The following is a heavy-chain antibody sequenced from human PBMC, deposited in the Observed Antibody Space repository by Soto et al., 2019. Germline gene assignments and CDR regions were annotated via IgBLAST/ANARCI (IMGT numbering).Heavy chain of an antibody. CDR2: ITSSSSTI. V-gene: IGHV3-48*03. CDR1: GFTFSTYE. Sequence: GGSLRLSCAASGFTFSTYEMSWVRQAPGKGLEWISYITSSSSTIYYADSVKGRFTISRDNAKNSLYLQMNSLRAEDTALYYCARFDRYYYYGMDVWGQGTTVTVSS. CDR3: ARFDRYYYYGMDV. J-gene: IGHJ6*02.